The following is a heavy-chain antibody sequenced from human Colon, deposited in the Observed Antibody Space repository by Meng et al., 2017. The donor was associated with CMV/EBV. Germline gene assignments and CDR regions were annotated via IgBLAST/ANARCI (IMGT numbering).Heavy chain of an antibody. CDR2: VNSDGTST. D-gene: IGHD4-23*01. CDR1: GFTFSSYW. V-gene: IGHV3-74*01. Sequence: GGSLRLSCATSGFTFSSYWMHWVRQAPGKGLVWVSRVNSDGTSTSYADSVKGRFTISRDNAENTLYLQMNSLRAEDTAVYYCTRGNSHADDYWGQGTLVTVSS. CDR3: TRGNSHADDY. J-gene: IGHJ4*02.